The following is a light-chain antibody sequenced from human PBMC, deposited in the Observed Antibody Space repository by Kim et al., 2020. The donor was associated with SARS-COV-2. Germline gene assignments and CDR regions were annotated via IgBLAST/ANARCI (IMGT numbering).Light chain of an antibody. CDR1: QSVSSI. J-gene: IGKJ1*01. CDR3: QQYNNWPRT. V-gene: IGKV3-15*01. Sequence: EIVMTQSPATLSVSPGERATLSCRASQSVSSILVWYQQKPGQAPRLLIYGASTRATGIPARFSGSGSGTEFTLTISSLQSEDFAVYYCQQYNNWPRTFGQGTKVDIK. CDR2: GAS.